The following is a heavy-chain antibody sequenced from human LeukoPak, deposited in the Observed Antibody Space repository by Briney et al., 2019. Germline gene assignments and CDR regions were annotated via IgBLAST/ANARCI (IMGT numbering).Heavy chain of an antibody. D-gene: IGHD2/OR15-2a*01. CDR2: IYYSGST. CDR3: ASSNAAEYYFDY. V-gene: IGHV4-59*12. Sequence: SETLSLTCTVSGGSISSYYWSWIRQPPGKGLEWIGHIYYSGSTNYKSSLKSRVTISVDTSKNQFSLKLSSVTAADTAVYYCASSNAAEYYFDYWGQGTLVTVSS. CDR1: GGSISSYY. J-gene: IGHJ4*02.